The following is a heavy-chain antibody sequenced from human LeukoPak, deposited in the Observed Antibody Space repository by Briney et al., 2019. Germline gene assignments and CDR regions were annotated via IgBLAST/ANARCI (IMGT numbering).Heavy chain of an antibody. CDR2: IKQDGSAK. Sequence: PGGSLRLSCAASGFTFSSYWMNWVRQAPGKGLEWVANIKQDGSAKNYADSVKGRFTISRDNAKNSLYLQMNSLRAEDTGVYYCARGSGWLEDFWGQGTLVTVSS. V-gene: IGHV3-7*01. CDR1: GFTFSSYW. D-gene: IGHD6-19*01. J-gene: IGHJ4*02. CDR3: ARGSGWLEDF.